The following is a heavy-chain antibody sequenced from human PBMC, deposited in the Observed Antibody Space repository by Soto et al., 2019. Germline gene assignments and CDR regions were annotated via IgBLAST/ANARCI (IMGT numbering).Heavy chain of an antibody. J-gene: IGHJ6*02. Sequence: PSETLSLTCTVSGGSISSYYWSWIRQPAGKGLEWIGRIYTSGSTNYNPSLKSRVTVSVDTSKNQFSLKLSSVTAADTAVYYCARDWRAVAGTDYYYGMDVWGQGTTVTVSS. CDR3: ARDWRAVAGTDYYYGMDV. V-gene: IGHV4-4*07. CDR2: IYTSGST. D-gene: IGHD6-19*01. CDR1: GGSISSYY.